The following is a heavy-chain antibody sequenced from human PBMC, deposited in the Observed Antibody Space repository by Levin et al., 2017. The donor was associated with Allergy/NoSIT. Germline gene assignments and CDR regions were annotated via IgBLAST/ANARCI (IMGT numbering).Heavy chain of an antibody. CDR1: GVSISSGDYY. V-gene: IGHV4-30-4*01. D-gene: IGHD3-16*01. CDR3: ASSGGGWFDP. Sequence: SQTLSLTCTVSGVSISSGDYYWSWIRQPPGKGLEWIGYIHYTGSTYYNPSLKSRVTISVDTSHIRFSLKLSSVTAADTAVYYCASSGGGWFDPWGQGTLVTVSS. J-gene: IGHJ5*02. CDR2: IHYTGST.